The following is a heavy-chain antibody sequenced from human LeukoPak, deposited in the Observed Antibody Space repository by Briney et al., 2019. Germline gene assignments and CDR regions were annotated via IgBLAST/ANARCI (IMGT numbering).Heavy chain of an antibody. J-gene: IGHJ4*02. CDR1: GDSISHYY. D-gene: IGHD1-26*01. Sequence: SETLSLTCTVSGDSISHYYWSWLRQPPGKGLEWIASIDYSGSTNYNPSLKSRVTISIDTSKKQFSLKLNSVTAADTAVYYCAREASLVGATIYWGQGTLVTVSS. CDR2: IDYSGST. CDR3: AREASLVGATIY. V-gene: IGHV4-59*01.